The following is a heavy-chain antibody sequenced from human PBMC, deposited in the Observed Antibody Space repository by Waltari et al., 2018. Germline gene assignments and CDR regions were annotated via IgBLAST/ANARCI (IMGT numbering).Heavy chain of an antibody. CDR2: FYTSGST. J-gene: IGHJ5*02. D-gene: IGHD1-26*01. Sequence: QVQLQESGPGLVKPSETLSLTCTVSGGSISGYYWNWIRQPAGNGLEWIGRFYTSGSTNYKPSPKSRVTMSVDTSKNQCCLKLSSVTAADTAVDFWAREIDRGPGRWFDPWGQGTLVTVSS. CDR1: GGSISGYY. CDR3: AREIDRGPGRWFDP. V-gene: IGHV4-4*07.